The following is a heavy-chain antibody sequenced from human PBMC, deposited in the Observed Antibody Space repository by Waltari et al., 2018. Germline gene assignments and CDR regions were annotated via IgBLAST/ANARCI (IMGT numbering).Heavy chain of an antibody. D-gene: IGHD3-10*01. Sequence: QFQLHESGPGLVKPSQTLSLSCTVSGGPISSGGYYWSWSRQPPGRGLGWIGCIYYSGSTYYNPSLKSRVTISVDTSKNQFSLKLSAVTAADTAVYYCAMTNYYGSGTPNWFDPWGQGTLVTVSS. CDR2: IYYSGST. V-gene: IGHV4-30-4*08. J-gene: IGHJ5*02. CDR1: GGPISSGGYY. CDR3: AMTNYYGSGTPNWFDP.